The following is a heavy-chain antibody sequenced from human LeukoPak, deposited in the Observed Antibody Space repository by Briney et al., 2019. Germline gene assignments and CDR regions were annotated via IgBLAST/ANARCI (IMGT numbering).Heavy chain of an antibody. Sequence: PGGSLRLSCAASGFTFDDYAIHWVRQAPGRGLEWVSLISGDGSSTYYADSVKGRFTISRDNSKNSLYLQMNSLRTEDTALYYCARPKVVRGVDDAFDIWGQGTMVTVSS. D-gene: IGHD3-10*01. V-gene: IGHV3-43*02. J-gene: IGHJ3*02. CDR1: GFTFDDYA. CDR3: ARPKVVRGVDDAFDI. CDR2: ISGDGSST.